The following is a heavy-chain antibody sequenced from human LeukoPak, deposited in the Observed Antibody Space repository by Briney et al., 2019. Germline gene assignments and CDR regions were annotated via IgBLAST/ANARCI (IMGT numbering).Heavy chain of an antibody. D-gene: IGHD1-26*01. CDR3: ARDMSTGDLSFDY. CDR2: INTNSGGT. V-gene: IGHV1-2*02. J-gene: IGHJ4*02. Sequence: ASVKVSCKTSGYTFTANFIHWVRQAPGQGLEWMGWINTNSGGTKYAQRFQGRATMTRDTSISTAYMELSGLEFDDTAFYYCARDMSTGDLSFDYWGQGTLVTVSS. CDR1: GYTFTANF.